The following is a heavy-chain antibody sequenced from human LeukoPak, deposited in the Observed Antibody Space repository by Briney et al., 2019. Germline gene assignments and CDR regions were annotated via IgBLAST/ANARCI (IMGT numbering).Heavy chain of an antibody. CDR1: GFTFSGSA. Sequence: GGSLRLSCAASGFTFSGSAMHWVRQASGRGLEWVGRIRSKANSYATAYAASVKGRFTISRDDSKNTAYLQMNSLKTEDTALYYCTRQEGDYGDYVLYYWGQGTLVTVSS. CDR2: IRSKANSYAT. D-gene: IGHD4-17*01. V-gene: IGHV3-73*01. CDR3: TRQEGDYGDYVLYY. J-gene: IGHJ4*02.